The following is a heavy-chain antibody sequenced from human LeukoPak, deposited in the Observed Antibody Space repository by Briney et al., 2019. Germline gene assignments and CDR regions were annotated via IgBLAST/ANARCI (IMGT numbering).Heavy chain of an antibody. D-gene: IGHD3-10*01. Sequence: GGSLRLSCAASGFTFDDYSMHWVRQAPGKGLEWVSLISSDGGSTYYADSVKGRFTISRDNSKNSLYVQLNNLRTEDTALYYCAKGRYGSGSFSTPFDYWGQGTLVTVSS. J-gene: IGHJ4*02. V-gene: IGHV3-43*01. CDR1: GFTFDDYS. CDR2: ISSDGGST. CDR3: AKGRYGSGSFSTPFDY.